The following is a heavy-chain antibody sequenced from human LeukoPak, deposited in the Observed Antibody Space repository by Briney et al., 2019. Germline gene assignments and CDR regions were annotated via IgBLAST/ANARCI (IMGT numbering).Heavy chain of an antibody. CDR1: GFTFNTYT. CDR2: ISGSSGII. Sequence: GGSLRLSCAASGFTFNTYTMNWVRQAPGKGLEWVSYISGSSGIIDYADSVRGRFTISRDNSKNTLNLQMNSLRAEDTAVYYCASTRWGGYDFGYWGQGTLVTVSS. CDR3: ASTRWGGYDFGY. J-gene: IGHJ4*02. D-gene: IGHD5-12*01. V-gene: IGHV3-48*01.